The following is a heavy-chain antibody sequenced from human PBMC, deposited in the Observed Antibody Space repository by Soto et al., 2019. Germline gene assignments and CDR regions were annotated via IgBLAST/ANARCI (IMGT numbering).Heavy chain of an antibody. Sequence: QVQLVQSGAEVKEPGDSVRVSCEASGYTFTAYYIHWVRQAPGQGLEWMGWINPKFGDTTYAQDFQGRLTFTRDMSISTVYMALSRLTSDDTAIYYCARNMDYYYGPGSGNGHGVWGQGTIVNVFS. CDR1: GYTFTAYY. CDR2: INPKFGDT. D-gene: IGHD3-10*01. CDR3: ARNMDYYYGPGSGNGHGV. V-gene: IGHV1-2*02. J-gene: IGHJ4*01.